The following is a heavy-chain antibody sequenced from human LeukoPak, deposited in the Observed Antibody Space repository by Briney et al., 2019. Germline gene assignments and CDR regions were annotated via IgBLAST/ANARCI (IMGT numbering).Heavy chain of an antibody. CDR3: ARDLDSSGYYFDY. Sequence: SETLSLTCAVYGGSFSGYYWSWIRQPPGKGLEWIGEINHSGNTNYNPPLKSRVTISVDMSKNQFSLKLSSVTAADTAVYYCARDLDSSGYYFDYWGQGTLVTVSS. D-gene: IGHD3-22*01. CDR1: GGSFSGYY. CDR2: INHSGNT. V-gene: IGHV4-34*01. J-gene: IGHJ4*02.